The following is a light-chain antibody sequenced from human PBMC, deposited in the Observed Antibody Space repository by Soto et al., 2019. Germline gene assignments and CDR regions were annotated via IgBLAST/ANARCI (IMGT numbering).Light chain of an antibody. CDR3: QSYDSSHVV. V-gene: IGLV1-40*01. CDR1: SSNIGAGYD. CDR2: DNS. Sequence: QPVLAQPPSVSGAPGQRVTISCTGSSSNIGAGYDVHWYQQLPGTTPKLLIYDNSNRPSGVPDRFSGSKSGTSASLAITGLQADDEADYYCQSYDSSHVVFGGGTKLTVL. J-gene: IGLJ2*01.